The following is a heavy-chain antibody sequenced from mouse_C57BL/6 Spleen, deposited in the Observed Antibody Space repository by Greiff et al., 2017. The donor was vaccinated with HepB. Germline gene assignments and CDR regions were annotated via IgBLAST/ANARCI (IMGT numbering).Heavy chain of an antibody. Sequence: EVQGVESGGGLVKPGGSLKLSCAASGFTFSSYAMSWVRQTPEKRLEWVATISDGGSYTYYPDNVKGRFTISRDNAKNNLYLQMSHLKSEDTAMYYYSRAIPYDFAYWGQGTPLTVS. CDR3: SRAIPYDFAY. V-gene: IGHV5-4*01. J-gene: IGHJ2*01. D-gene: IGHD2-14*01. CDR2: ISDGGSYT. CDR1: GFTFSSYA.